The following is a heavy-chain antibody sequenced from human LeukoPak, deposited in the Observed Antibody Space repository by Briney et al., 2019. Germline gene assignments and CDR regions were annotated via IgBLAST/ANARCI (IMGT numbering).Heavy chain of an antibody. CDR2: INAGNGNT. J-gene: IGHJ4*02. D-gene: IGHD3-22*01. V-gene: IGHV1-3*01. CDR1: GYTFTSYA. Sequence: ASVKVSCKASGYTFTSYAMHWVRQAPGQRLEWMGWINAGNGNTKYSQKFQGRVTITRDTSASTAYMELSSLRSEDTAVYYCARDYYDSSGYCPFDYWGQGTLVTVSS. CDR3: ARDYYDSSGYCPFDY.